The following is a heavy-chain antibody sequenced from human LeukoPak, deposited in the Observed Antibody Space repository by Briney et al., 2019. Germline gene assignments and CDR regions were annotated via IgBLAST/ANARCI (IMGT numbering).Heavy chain of an antibody. D-gene: IGHD6-13*01. CDR3: ARSSIRGGAHSSSWYYSDY. J-gene: IGHJ4*02. CDR1: GFTFKTYT. V-gene: IGHV3-30-3*01. Sequence: GGSLRLSCAASGFTFKTYTMHWVRQAPGKGLEWVAVISYDGSNKYYADSVKGRFTISRDNSKNTLYLQMNSLRTEDTAVYYCARSSIRGGAHSSSWYYSDYWGQGTLVTVSS. CDR2: ISYDGSNK.